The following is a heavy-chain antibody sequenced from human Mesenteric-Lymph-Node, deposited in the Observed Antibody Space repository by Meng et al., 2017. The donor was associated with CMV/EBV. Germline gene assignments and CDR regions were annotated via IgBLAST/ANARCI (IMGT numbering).Heavy chain of an antibody. V-gene: IGHV4-61*01. CDR2: IYYSGST. D-gene: IGHD3-22*01. J-gene: IGHJ6*02. CDR1: GGPVSSGSYY. Sequence: SETLSLTCPVSGGPVSSGSYYWSWIRQPPGKGLEWIGYIYYSGSTNYNPSLKSRVTISVDTSKNQFSLKLSSVTAADTAVYYCAREERAYYYDSNGSYHGMDVWGRGTTVTVSS. CDR3: AREERAYYYDSNGSYHGMDV.